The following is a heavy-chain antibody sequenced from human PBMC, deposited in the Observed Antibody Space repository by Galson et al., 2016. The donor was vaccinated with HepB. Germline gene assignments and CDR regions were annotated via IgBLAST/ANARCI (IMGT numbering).Heavy chain of an antibody. D-gene: IGHD2-21*01. CDR2: ISYHGRNE. V-gene: IGHV3-30*03. CDR1: TFTFGDYG. Sequence: LRLSCAASTFTFGDYGIHWVRQAPGKGLEWVAFISYHGRNEYYADSVKGRFTLSRDNYRNTLYLQMNSLRAADTAVYYCARDVTAYCGAYCPAPFDSWGQGTLVTVSS. J-gene: IGHJ4*02. CDR3: ARDVTAYCGAYCPAPFDS.